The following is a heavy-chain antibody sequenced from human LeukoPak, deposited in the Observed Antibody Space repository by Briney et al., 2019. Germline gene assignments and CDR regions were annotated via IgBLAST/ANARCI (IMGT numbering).Heavy chain of an antibody. D-gene: IGHD3-10*01. CDR3: ARGYGSGSYHYYYYYGMDV. CDR1: GGSFSGYY. Sequence: KPSETLSLTCAVYGGSFSGYYWSWIRQPPGKGLEWIGEINHSGSTNYNPSLKSRVTISVDKSKNQFSLKLSSVTAADTAVYYCARGYGSGSYHYYYYYGMDVWGKGTTVTVSS. V-gene: IGHV4-34*01. CDR2: INHSGST. J-gene: IGHJ6*04.